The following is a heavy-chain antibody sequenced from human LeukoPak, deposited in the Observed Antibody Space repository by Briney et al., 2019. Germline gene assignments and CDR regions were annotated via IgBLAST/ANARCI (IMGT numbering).Heavy chain of an antibody. CDR2: IYYSGST. J-gene: IGHJ6*02. CDR3: ASVGYSNYYYYGMDV. V-gene: IGHV4-59*08. D-gene: IGHD4-4*01. CDR1: GGSISSYY. Sequence: SETPSLTCTVSGGSISSYYWSWIRQPPGKGLEWIGYIYYSGSTNYNPSLKSRVTISVDTSKNQFSLKLSSVTAADTAVYYCASVGYSNYYYYGMDVWGQETTVTVSS.